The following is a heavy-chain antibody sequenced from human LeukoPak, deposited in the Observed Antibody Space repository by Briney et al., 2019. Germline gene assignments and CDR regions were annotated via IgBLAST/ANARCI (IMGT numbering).Heavy chain of an antibody. V-gene: IGHV4-59*12. CDR1: GGSLSTYY. CDR3: SREQYTSGGSGWFGMDV. CDR2: IHQSGSA. D-gene: IGHD6-19*01. Sequence: SETLSLTCSVSGGSLSTYYWTWTRQPPGKGLEWIGFIHQSGSAEYNPSLKSRVTMSLDTSRNQFSLKMSTVTAADTAVYYCSREQYTSGGSGWFGMDVWGQGTTVTVSS. J-gene: IGHJ6*02.